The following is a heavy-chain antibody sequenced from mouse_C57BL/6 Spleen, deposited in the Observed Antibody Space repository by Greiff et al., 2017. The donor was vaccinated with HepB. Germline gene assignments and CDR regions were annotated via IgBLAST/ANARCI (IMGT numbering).Heavy chain of an antibody. V-gene: IGHV1-15*01. CDR2: IDPETGGT. Sequence: VQLQQSGAELVRPGASVTLSCKASGYTFTDYEMHWVKQTPVHGLEWIGAIDPETGGTAYNQKFKGKAILTADKSSSTAYMELRSLTSEDSAVYYYTRHDSPAMDYWGQGTSVTVSS. CDR1: GYTFTDYE. J-gene: IGHJ4*01. CDR3: TRHDSPAMDY. D-gene: IGHD2-4*01.